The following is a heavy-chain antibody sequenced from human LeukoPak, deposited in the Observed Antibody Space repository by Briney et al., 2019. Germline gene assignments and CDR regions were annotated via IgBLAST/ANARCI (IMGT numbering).Heavy chain of an antibody. V-gene: IGHV3-49*04. CDR2: IISGSHRWTT. J-gene: IGHJ6*02. Sequence: GGSLRLSCTTSGFSFAVHAMRWVREAPGEGLERVGYIISGSHRWTTEYAASVKDTFSIARDDSNSIAYLQMNSLKSEDTALYYCARGPIQQWSHNAMDVWGQGATVTVSS. CDR3: ARGPIQQWSHNAMDV. D-gene: IGHD5-18*01. CDR1: GFSFAVHA.